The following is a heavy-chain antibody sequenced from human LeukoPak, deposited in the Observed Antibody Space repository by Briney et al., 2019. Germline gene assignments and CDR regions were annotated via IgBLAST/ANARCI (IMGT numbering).Heavy chain of an antibody. CDR1: GFTFDDYA. J-gene: IGHJ4*02. CDR3: AKGKNPGYSSGWYYFDY. V-gene: IGHV3-9*01. Sequence: GGSLRLSCAASGFTFDDYAMHWVRQAPGKGLEWVSGISWNSGSIGYADSVKGRFTISRDNAKNSLYLQMNSLRAEDTALYYCAKGKNPGYSSGWYYFDYWGQGTLVTVSS. CDR2: ISWNSGSI. D-gene: IGHD6-19*01.